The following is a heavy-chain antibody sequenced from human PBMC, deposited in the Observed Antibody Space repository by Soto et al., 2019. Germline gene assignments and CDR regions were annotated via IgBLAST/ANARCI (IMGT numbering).Heavy chain of an antibody. CDR2: TYYRSRWYN. Sequence: SQTPSTTFALSGGSVSSNSAAWNWIRQSPSRGLGWLGRTYYRSRWYNDYAVPVRSRITVNADTSKNQFSLQLTSVTPEDTAVYYCAGTTSYQWYYMDVWGKGTTVTVSS. J-gene: IGHJ6*03. V-gene: IGHV6-1*01. D-gene: IGHD1-7*01. CDR1: GGSVSSNSAA. CDR3: AGTTSYQWYYMDV.